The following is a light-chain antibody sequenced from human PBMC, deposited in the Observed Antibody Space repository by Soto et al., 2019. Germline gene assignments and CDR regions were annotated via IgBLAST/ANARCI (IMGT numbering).Light chain of an antibody. J-gene: IGKJ5*01. CDR1: QSLLYNNTYNY. V-gene: IGKV2-28*01. CDR2: FGS. Sequence: EIVMTQSPPTLPVTPGEPASISCRSSQSLLYNNTYNYLDWYVQKPGQSPQLLIYFGSNRAPGVPDRFSGSGSGTDFTLKINRVEAEDVGTYYCMQALQSLTFGQGTRLEIK. CDR3: MQALQSLT.